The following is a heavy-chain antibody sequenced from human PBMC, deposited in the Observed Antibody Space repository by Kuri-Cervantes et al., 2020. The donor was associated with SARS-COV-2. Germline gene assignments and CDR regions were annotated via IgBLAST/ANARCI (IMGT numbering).Heavy chain of an antibody. D-gene: IGHD3-10*01. CDR1: GYTFTGYY. J-gene: IGHJ4*02. Sequence: ASVKVSCKASGYTFTGYYMHWVRQAPGQGLEWMGWINPNSGGTNYAQKFQGWVTMTRDTSISTAYMKLSRLRSDDTAVYYCARGRVRTWRFFYWGQGTLVTVSS. V-gene: IGHV1-2*04. CDR2: INPNSGGT. CDR3: ARGRVRTWRFFY.